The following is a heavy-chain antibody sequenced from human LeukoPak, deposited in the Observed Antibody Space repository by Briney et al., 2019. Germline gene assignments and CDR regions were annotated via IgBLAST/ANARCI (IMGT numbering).Heavy chain of an antibody. CDR3: ARGNSIVVVVAATEDYFDY. Sequence: GASVKVSCKASGYTFTSYGISWVRQAPGQGLEWMGWISAYNGNTNYAQKLQGRVTMTTDTYTSTAYMELRSLRSDDTAVYYCARGNSIVVVVAATEDYFDYWGQGTLVTVSS. CDR1: GYTFTSYG. CDR2: ISAYNGNT. V-gene: IGHV1-18*01. D-gene: IGHD2-15*01. J-gene: IGHJ4*02.